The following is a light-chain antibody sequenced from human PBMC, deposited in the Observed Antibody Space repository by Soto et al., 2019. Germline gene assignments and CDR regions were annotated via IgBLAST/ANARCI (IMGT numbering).Light chain of an antibody. CDR3: CSYVGRNTYV. Sequence: AVVTQPRSASGSPGQSITISCTGTSSDVGGYNYVSWYQQHPAKAPKLIIFDVSKRPSGVPNRFSGSKSGNTASLTISGLRAEDEADYYCCSYVGRNTYVFGTGTKVTVL. CDR1: SSDVGGYNY. CDR2: DVS. V-gene: IGLV2-11*01. J-gene: IGLJ1*01.